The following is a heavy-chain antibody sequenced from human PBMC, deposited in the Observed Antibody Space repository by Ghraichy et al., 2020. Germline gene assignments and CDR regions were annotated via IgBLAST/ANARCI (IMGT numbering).Heavy chain of an antibody. CDR2: INPNSGGT. D-gene: IGHD2-15*01. CDR3: ARPDCSADACYSLQH. Sequence: ASVKVSRKPSGYTFTDYYMHWVRQAPGQGLEWMGRINPNSGGTNYAQNFQGRVTMTRDTSTSTAYMELSGLTSDDTAVYYCARPDCSADACYSLQHWGQGTLVTVSS. V-gene: IGHV1-2*02. J-gene: IGHJ1*01. CDR1: GYTFTDYY.